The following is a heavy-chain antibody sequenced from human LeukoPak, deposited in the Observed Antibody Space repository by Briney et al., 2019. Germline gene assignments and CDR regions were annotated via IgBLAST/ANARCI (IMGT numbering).Heavy chain of an antibody. V-gene: IGHV3-21*01. CDR1: GFTFSSYS. Sequence: PGGSLRLSCAASGFTFSSYSMNWVRQAPGKGLEWVSSISSSSSYIYYADSVKGRFTISRDNAKNSLYLQMNSLRAEDTAVYYCTTDQLPGLRLLDWSYPGDSWGQGTLVTVSP. J-gene: IGHJ4*02. D-gene: IGHD3-3*01. CDR3: TTDQLPGLRLLDWSYPGDS. CDR2: ISSSSSYI.